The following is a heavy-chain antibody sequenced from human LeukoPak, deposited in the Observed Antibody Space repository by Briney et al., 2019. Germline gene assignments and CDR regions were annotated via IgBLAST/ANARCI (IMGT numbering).Heavy chain of an antibody. D-gene: IGHD3-9*01. V-gene: IGHV3-74*01. CDR2: ISGDGGTT. CDR1: GFTFSSYS. J-gene: IGHJ4*02. CDR3: ARLDILTGNYYYFNF. Sequence: GQSLRLSCAASGFTFSSYSTHWVRHPPEMGLVWVSRISGDGGTTSYADSVKGRLTISRDNTKNTQYLQMNSLRAEDTAGYYCARLDILTGNYYYFNFWGQGTLVTVSS.